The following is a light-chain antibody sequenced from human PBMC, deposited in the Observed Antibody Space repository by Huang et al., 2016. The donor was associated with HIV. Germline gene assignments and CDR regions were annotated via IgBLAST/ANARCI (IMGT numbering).Light chain of an antibody. Sequence: DIVLTQSPDSLAVSLGERATINCKSSQSLLYNSNNKNYLPWYQQKPGQPPKLLIYWASTRDSGGPDRLSGSGSGTGFTRTISNLQAEDVAVYYCQQYYSSPYTFGQGTKLEIK. V-gene: IGKV4-1*01. CDR3: QQYYSSPYT. J-gene: IGKJ2*01. CDR1: QSLLYNSNNKNY. CDR2: WAS.